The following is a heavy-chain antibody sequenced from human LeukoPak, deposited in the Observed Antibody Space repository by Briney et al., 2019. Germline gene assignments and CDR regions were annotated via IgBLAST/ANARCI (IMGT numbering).Heavy chain of an antibody. CDR2: ISSSSSYI. V-gene: IGHV3-21*01. CDR1: GFTFSSYS. D-gene: IGHD3-10*01. CDR3: ARVLVRGRPDY. J-gene: IGHJ4*02. Sequence: GGSLRLSCAASGFTFSSYSMNWVRQAPGKGLEWVSSISSSSSYIYYADSVKGRFTISRDNAKNSLYLQMNSLRAEDTAVYYCARVLVRGRPDYWGQGTLATVSS.